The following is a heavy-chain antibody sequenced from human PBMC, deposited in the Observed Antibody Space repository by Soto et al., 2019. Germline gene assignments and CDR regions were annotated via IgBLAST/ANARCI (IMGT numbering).Heavy chain of an antibody. J-gene: IGHJ4*02. Sequence: GVLRLSCAASGFTFSSYAMSWVRQAPGKGLEWVGRIKSKTDGGTTDYAAPVKGRFTISRDDSKNTLYLQMNSLKTEDTAVYYCTTGRKGPEIFWGQGTLVTSPQ. CDR3: TTGRKGPEIF. CDR2: IKSKTDGGTT. V-gene: IGHV3-15*01. CDR1: GFTFSSYA. D-gene: IGHD3-9*01.